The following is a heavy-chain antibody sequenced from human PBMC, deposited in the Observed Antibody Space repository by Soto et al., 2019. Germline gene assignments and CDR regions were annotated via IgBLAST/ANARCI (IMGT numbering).Heavy chain of an antibody. CDR3: ARSGSSDHDDAFDI. J-gene: IGHJ3*02. V-gene: IGHV4-59*01. CDR1: SGSISNYN. CDR2: IYYSGGT. D-gene: IGHD3-22*01. Sequence: QVQLQESGPGLVKPSETLSLICIVSSGSISNYNWSWVRQPPGKGLEWMGYIYYSGGTRYNPSLKSRVTISVDTSKNQFSLKLGSVIAADTAVYYCARSGSSDHDDAFDIWGQGTMVTVSS.